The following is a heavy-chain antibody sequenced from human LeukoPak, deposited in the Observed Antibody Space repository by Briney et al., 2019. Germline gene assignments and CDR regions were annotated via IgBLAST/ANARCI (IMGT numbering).Heavy chain of an antibody. J-gene: IGHJ6*02. V-gene: IGHV4-34*01. Sequence: SETLSLTCAVYGGSFSGYSWSWIRQPPGKGLEWIGEINHSGGTNYNPSLKSRVTISIDTSKNQFSLKLSSVTAADTAVYYCARGPYYYGSGSYLYYYGMDVWGQGTTVTVSS. CDR1: GGSFSGYS. D-gene: IGHD3-10*01. CDR2: INHSGGT. CDR3: ARGPYYYGSGSYLYYYGMDV.